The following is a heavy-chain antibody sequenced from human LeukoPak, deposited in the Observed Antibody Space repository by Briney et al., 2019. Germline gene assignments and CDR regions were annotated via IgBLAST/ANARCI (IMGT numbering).Heavy chain of an antibody. CDR3: ARVGCSGGRCPGYGMDV. J-gene: IGHJ6*02. CDR2: ISSNSYYI. D-gene: IGHD2-15*01. CDR1: GFTFSTYS. V-gene: IGHV3-21*01. Sequence: GGSLRLSCAASGFTFSTYSMNWVRQAPGKGLEWVSSISSNSYYIYFADSVKGRFTISRDNAKNSLYLQMNSLRVEDTAMYYCARVGCSGGRCPGYGMDVWGQGTTVTVSS.